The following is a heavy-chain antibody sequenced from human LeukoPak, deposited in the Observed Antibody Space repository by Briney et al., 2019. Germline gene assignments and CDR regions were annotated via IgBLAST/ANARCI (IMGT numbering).Heavy chain of an antibody. J-gene: IGHJ3*02. Sequence: ASVKVSCKASGYTFTGCYMHWVRQAPGQGLEWMGRVDPNTGNTKYAQMFQGRVTMTRDTSITTAYMEVSRLRFDDTAIYYCARDYYDSSGFGAFDIWGKGTTVTVS. CDR2: VDPNTGNT. D-gene: IGHD3-22*01. CDR1: GYTFTGCY. V-gene: IGHV1-2*06. CDR3: ARDYYDSSGFGAFDI.